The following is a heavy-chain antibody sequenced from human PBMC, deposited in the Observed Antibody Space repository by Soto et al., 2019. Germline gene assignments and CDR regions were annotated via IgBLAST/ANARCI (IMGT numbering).Heavy chain of an antibody. CDR3: ARDRIHSSWDGYYSYYGRDV. D-gene: IGHD6-13*01. CDR1: GFTFSSYA. Sequence: GGSLRLSCAASGFTFSSYAMHWVRQAPGKGLEWVAVISYDGSNKYYADSVKGRFTISRDNSKNTLYLQMNSLRAEDTAVYYCARDRIHSSWDGYYSYYGRDVWGKGTRVTVSS. V-gene: IGHV3-30-3*01. J-gene: IGHJ6*04. CDR2: ISYDGSNK.